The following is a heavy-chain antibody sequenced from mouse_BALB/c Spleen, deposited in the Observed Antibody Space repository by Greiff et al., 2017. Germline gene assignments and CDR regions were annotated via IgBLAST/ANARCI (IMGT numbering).Heavy chain of an antibody. CDR3: TRDSSGYGFAY. CDR2: ISSGGSYT. D-gene: IGHD3-1*01. V-gene: IGHV5-6-4*01. Sequence: EVKLEESGGGLVKPGGSLKLSCAASGFTFSSYTMSWVRQTPEKRLEWVATISSGGSYTYYPDSVKGRFTISRDNAKNTLYLQMSSLKSEDTAMYYCTRDSSGYGFAYWGQGTLVTVSA. CDR1: GFTFSSYT. J-gene: IGHJ3*01.